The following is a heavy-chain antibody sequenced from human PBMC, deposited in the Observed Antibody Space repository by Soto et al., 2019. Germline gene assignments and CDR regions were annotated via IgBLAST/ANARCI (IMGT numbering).Heavy chain of an antibody. CDR2: INAGNGNT. J-gene: IGHJ6*03. V-gene: IGHV1-3*01. D-gene: IGHD3-3*01. Sequence: ASVKVSCKASGYTFTSYAMHWVRQAPGQRLEWMGWINAGNGNTKYSQKFQGRVTITRDTSASTAYMELSSLRSEDTAVYYCATGSQDFWSGYHTEDYYYYYMDVWGKGTTVTVSS. CDR3: ATGSQDFWSGYHTEDYYYYYMDV. CDR1: GYTFTSYA.